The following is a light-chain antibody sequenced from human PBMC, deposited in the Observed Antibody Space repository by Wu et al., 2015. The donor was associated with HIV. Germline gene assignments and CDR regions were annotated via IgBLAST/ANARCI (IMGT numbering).Light chain of an antibody. J-gene: IGKJ2*01. V-gene: IGKV1-39*01. CDR2: AAS. CDR1: QSISSF. Sequence: DIQMTQSPSSLSASVGDRVTITCRASQSISSFLNWYQQKPGKAPKLLIYAASNLQSGVPSRFSGSGSGTDFTLTINSLQPEDFGTYHCQQSSSTLMYTFGQGTKLEIK. CDR3: QQSSSTLMYT.